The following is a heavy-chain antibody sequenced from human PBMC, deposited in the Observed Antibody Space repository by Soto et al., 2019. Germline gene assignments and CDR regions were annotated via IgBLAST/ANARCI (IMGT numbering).Heavy chain of an antibody. J-gene: IGHJ6*02. CDR3: ARVSGSSLGYYYYGMDV. V-gene: IGHV1-18*01. D-gene: IGHD1-26*01. CDR2: ISAYNGNT. CDR1: GYTFTSYG. Sequence: ASVKVSCKASGYTFTSYGISWVRQAPGQGLEWMGWISAYNGNTNYAQKLQGRVTMTTDTSTSTAYMELRSLRSDDTAVYYCARVSGSSLGYYYYGMDVWGRGTTVTVSS.